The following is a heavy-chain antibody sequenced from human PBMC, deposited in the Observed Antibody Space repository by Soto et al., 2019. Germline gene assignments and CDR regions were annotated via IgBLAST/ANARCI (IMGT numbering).Heavy chain of an antibody. J-gene: IGHJ4*02. D-gene: IGHD3-9*01. CDR1: GFTFSSYG. V-gene: IGHV3-30*18. CDR3: AKDSARYDILTGSKDY. CDR2: ISYDGSNK. Sequence: QVQLVESGGGVVQPGRSLRLSCAASGFTFSSYGMHWVRQAPGKGLEWVAVISYDGSNKYYADSVKGRFTISRDNSKNTLYLQMNSMRAEDTDVYYCAKDSARYDILTGSKDYWGQGTLVTVSS.